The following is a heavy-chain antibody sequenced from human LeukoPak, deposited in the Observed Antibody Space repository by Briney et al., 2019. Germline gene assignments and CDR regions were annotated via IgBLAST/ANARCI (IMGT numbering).Heavy chain of an antibody. D-gene: IGHD2/OR15-2a*01. CDR1: GGSISSDINY. CDR3: ARHFYRDYEY. J-gene: IGHJ4*02. Sequence: TTSETLSLTRSVSGGSISSDINYWGWIRQPPGKGLEWIGSIYTSGSTYYNPSLKSRVTISVDTSKNQFSLKLTSVTAADTAVYYCARHFYRDYEYWGQGTLVTVSS. CDR2: IYTSGST. V-gene: IGHV4-39*01.